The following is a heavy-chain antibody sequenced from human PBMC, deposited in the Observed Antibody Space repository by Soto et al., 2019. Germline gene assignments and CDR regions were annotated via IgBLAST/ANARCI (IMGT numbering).Heavy chain of an antibody. D-gene: IGHD2-2*01. J-gene: IGHJ6*03. CDR3: AKNFWLCGSTSCSRWYYYYMDV. CDR2: ISGSGGST. CDR1: GFTFNNYG. V-gene: IGHV3-23*01. Sequence: EVQLLESGGGLVQPGGSLRLSCAASGFTFNNYGLSWVRQAPGKGLEWVSGISGSGGSTYYADSVKGRFTISRDNSKNTLFLQMNSLRAEDTALYYCAKNFWLCGSTSCSRWYYYYMDVWGKGTTVTVS.